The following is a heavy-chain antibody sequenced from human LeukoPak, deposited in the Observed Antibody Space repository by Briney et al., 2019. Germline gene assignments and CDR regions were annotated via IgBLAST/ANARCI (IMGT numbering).Heavy chain of an antibody. CDR2: IFPSGGEI. D-gene: IGHD4-17*01. Sequence: PGGSLRLSCAASGFTFSTFAMIWVRQPPGKGLEWVSSIFPSGGEIHYADSVKGRFTISRDNSKNTLYLQMNSLRAEDTAVYYCAKEIWPTVTTPGWTYFDYWGQGALVTVSS. V-gene: IGHV3-23*01. CDR3: AKEIWPTVTTPGWTYFDY. J-gene: IGHJ4*02. CDR1: GFTFSTFA.